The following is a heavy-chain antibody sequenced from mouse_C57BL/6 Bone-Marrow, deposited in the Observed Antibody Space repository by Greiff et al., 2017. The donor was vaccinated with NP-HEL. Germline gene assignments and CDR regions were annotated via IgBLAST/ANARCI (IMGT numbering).Heavy chain of an antibody. D-gene: IGHD2-1*01. V-gene: IGHV1-64*01. CDR3: ARGGIYGNFFAY. CDR2: IHPNSGSN. CDR1: GYTFTSYW. J-gene: IGHJ3*01. Sequence: QVQLKQPGAELVKPGASVKLSCKASGYTFTSYWMHWVKQRPGQGLEWIGMIHPNSGSNNYNEKFKSKATLTVDKSSSTAYMQLSSLTSEDSAVYYCARGGIYGNFFAYWGQGTLVTVSA.